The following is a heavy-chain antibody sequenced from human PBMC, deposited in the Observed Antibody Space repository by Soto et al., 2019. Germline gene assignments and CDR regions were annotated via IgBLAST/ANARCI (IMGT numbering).Heavy chain of an antibody. J-gene: IGHJ4*02. Sequence: ASVKVSCKASGYTFTSYAMHWVRQAPGQRLEWMGWINAGNGNTKCSQKFQDRVTITRDTSASTAYMELSSLRSEDTAVYYCARGESVVGDYWGPGTLVTVSS. V-gene: IGHV1-3*01. CDR1: GYTFTSYA. CDR2: INAGNGNT. CDR3: ARGESVVGDY. D-gene: IGHD2-15*01.